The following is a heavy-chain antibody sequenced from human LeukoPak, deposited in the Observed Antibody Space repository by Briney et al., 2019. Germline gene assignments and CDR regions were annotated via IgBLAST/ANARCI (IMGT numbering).Heavy chain of an antibody. CDR1: GYTLTELS. V-gene: IGHV1-24*01. CDR2: FDPEDGET. D-gene: IGHD3-22*01. CDR3: ATDVKYYYDSSGYTYLV. Sequence: ASVKVSCKVSGYTLTELSMHWVRQAPGKGLEWMGGFDPEDGETIYAQKFQGRVTMTEDTSTDTAYMELSSLRSEDTAVYYCATDVKYYYDSSGYTYLVWGQGILVTVSS. J-gene: IGHJ4*02.